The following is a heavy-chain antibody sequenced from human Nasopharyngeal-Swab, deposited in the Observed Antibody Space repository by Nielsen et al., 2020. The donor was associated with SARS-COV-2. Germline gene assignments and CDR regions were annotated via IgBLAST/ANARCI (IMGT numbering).Heavy chain of an antibody. D-gene: IGHD6-6*01. CDR3: QRVQTSHYYGLDV. V-gene: IGHV3-33*01. J-gene: IGHJ6*02. CDR1: GFTFSSYG. Sequence: GESLKISCAASGFTFSSYGMHWVRQAPGKGLEWVAVIWYDGSNKYYADSVKGRFTISRDNSKNTLYLQMNSLRAEDTAVYYCQRVQTSHYYGLDVWGQGTTVTVSS. CDR2: IWYDGSNK.